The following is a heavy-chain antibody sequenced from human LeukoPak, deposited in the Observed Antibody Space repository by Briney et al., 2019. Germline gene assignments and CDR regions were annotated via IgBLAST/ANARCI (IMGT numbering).Heavy chain of an antibody. D-gene: IGHD3-22*01. Sequence: GGSLKISCKGAGYSFTSYWIGGGRQRPGKGLEWMGIIYPGESDTRYSPSFQGQLTISADKSISPPYLQWSSLKASDTAMYYCARLAYYYDSSGYLGPNDAFDIWGQGTMVTVSS. V-gene: IGHV5-51*01. CDR2: IYPGESDT. CDR3: ARLAYYYDSSGYLGPNDAFDI. CDR1: GYSFTSYW. J-gene: IGHJ3*02.